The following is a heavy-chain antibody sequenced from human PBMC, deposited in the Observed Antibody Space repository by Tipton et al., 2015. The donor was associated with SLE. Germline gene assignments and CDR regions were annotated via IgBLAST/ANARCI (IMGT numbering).Heavy chain of an antibody. D-gene: IGHD6-13*01. CDR1: GFTFSSYS. CDR3: ARSARMNSNSWYIF. J-gene: IGHJ4*02. CDR2: ISTYNGNS. V-gene: IGHV1-18*01. Sequence: SCAASGFTFSSYSMTWVRQAPGKALEWVGWISTYNGNSSQKFQGRVTMTTDTSTSTAYMEMRSLRSDDTAVYYCARSARMNSNSWYIFWGQGTLVTVSS.